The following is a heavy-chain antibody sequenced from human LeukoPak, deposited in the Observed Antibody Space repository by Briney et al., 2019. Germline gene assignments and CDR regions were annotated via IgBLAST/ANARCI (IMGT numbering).Heavy chain of an antibody. V-gene: IGHV1-2*02. D-gene: IGHD3-10*01. CDR2: INPNSGGT. CDR1: GYTFTGYY. CDR3: ARSTMVRGRSAFDI. J-gene: IGHJ3*02. Sequence: ASVKVSCKASGYTFTGYYMHWVRQAPGQGLEWMGWINPNSGGTNYAQKFQGRVTMNRDTSISTAYMELSRLRSDDTAVYYCARSTMVRGRSAFDIWGQGTMVTVSS.